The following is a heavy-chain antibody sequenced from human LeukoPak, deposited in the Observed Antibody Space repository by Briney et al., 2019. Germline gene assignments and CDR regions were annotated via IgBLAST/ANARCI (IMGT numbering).Heavy chain of an antibody. J-gene: IGHJ4*02. D-gene: IGHD5-18*01. CDR1: GFTFSSYG. CDR2: ISYDGINK. CDR3: AKSGRRGYSYGSRFKYYYDY. V-gene: IGHV3-30*18. Sequence: GGSLRLSCAASGFTFSSYGLHWVRQAPGKGLEWVAVISYDGINKYYADSVKGRFTISRDNSKNTLYLQMNSLRTEDPAVYYCAKSGRRGYSYGSRFKYYYDYWGQGTLVTVSS.